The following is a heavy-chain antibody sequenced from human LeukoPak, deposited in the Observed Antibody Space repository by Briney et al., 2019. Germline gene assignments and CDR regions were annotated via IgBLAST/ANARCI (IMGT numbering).Heavy chain of an antibody. V-gene: IGHV4-59*01. CDR1: GGSMSNYY. D-gene: IGHD3-22*01. J-gene: IGHJ4*02. CDR3: ARAGVYYYSFANFDS. Sequence: SETLPLTCTVSGGSMSNYYWNWIRQPPGKGLEWIGYMYYSGTSGTTNYSPSLKSRVTISVDTSKNQFSLKLTSVTAADTAVYYCARAGVYYYSFANFDSWGQGTLVTVSS. CDR2: MYYSGTSGTT.